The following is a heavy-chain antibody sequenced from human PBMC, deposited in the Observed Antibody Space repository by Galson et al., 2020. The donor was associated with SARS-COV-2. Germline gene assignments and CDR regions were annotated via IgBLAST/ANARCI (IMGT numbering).Heavy chain of an antibody. Sequence: SETLSLTCTVSGGSISSYYWSWIRQPPGKGLEWIGYIYYSGSTNYNPSLKSRVTISVDTSKNQFSLKLSSVTAADTAVYYCARAKIAAADNWFDPWGQGTLVTVSS. CDR1: GGSISSYY. J-gene: IGHJ5*02. CDR3: ARAKIAAADNWFDP. CDR2: IYYSGST. V-gene: IGHV4-59*01. D-gene: IGHD6-13*01.